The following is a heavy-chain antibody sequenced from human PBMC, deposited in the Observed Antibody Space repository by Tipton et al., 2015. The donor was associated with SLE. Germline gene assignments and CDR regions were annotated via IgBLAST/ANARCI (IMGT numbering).Heavy chain of an antibody. D-gene: IGHD1-14*01. V-gene: IGHV4-38-2*01. Sequence: LTCAVSGYSVSTAYYWGWIRQPPGKGLEWIGTIYHSGITFYNASPQTRVTISLDTSKNQLSLSLTSVTAADTAMYYCARGHPGNSFDYWGQGTLVTVSS. CDR3: ARGHPGNSFDY. J-gene: IGHJ4*02. CDR1: GYSVSTAYY. CDR2: IYHSGIT.